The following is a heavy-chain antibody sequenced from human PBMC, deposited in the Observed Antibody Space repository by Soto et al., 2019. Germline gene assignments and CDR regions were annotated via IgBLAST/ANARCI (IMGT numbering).Heavy chain of an antibody. CDR2: IFSSGST. CDR1: GGSINTFY. CDR3: AREGSYSAYNFAHGIQLWSFDF. V-gene: IGHV4-4*07. D-gene: IGHD5-12*01. J-gene: IGHJ4*02. Sequence: SETLSLTCTVSGGSINTFYWSWVRQPAGKGLEWIGRIFSSGSTSFNPSLESRVAMSVDTSKNHFSLNLRSVTAADMAVYYCAREGSYSAYNFAHGIQLWSFDFWGQGDLVTVSS.